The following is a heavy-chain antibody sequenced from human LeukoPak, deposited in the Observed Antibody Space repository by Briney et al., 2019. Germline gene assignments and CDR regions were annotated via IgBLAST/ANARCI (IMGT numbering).Heavy chain of an antibody. CDR1: GGSFSGYY. J-gene: IGHJ6*02. V-gene: IGHV4-34*01. CDR3: ARVGAMVRGVVNPLSKYFGMDV. Sequence: SDTLSLTCAVYGGSFSGYYWSWICQPPGKGLEWIGEINHSGGTNYNPSLKSRVTISVDTSKNQFSLKLSSVTAADTAVYYCARVGAMVRGVVNPLSKYFGMDVWGQGTTVTVSS. CDR2: INHSGGT. D-gene: IGHD3-10*01.